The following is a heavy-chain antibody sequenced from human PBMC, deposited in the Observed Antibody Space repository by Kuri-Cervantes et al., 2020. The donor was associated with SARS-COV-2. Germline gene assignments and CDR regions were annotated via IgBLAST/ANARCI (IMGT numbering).Heavy chain of an antibody. J-gene: IGHJ6*02. D-gene: IGHD2-8*01. V-gene: IGHV3-23*01. CDR1: GFTFSSYA. Sequence: GGSLRLSCAASGFTFSSYAMSWVRQAPGKGLEWVSAISGSGGSTYYADSVKGRFTISRDNSKNTLYLQMNSLRAEDTAVYYCAKITCTNGVCYAPGGMDVWGQGTTVTVSS. CDR3: AKITCTNGVCYAPGGMDV. CDR2: ISGSGGST.